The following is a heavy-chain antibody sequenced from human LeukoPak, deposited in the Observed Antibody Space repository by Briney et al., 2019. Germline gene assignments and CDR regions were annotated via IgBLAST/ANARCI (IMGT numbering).Heavy chain of an antibody. D-gene: IGHD3-10*01. CDR2: LNWNGGTT. V-gene: IGHV3-20*04. CDR1: GFTFDDNG. Sequence: PGGSLRLSCAASGFTFDDNGMSWVRQAPGKGLEWVSGLNWNGGTTGYADSVKGGFTISRDNAKNCLYLQMNRLRAEDTALYYCATHSYYYGSGSYPHYLDYWGQGTLVTVSS. J-gene: IGHJ4*02. CDR3: ATHSYYYGSGSYPHYLDY.